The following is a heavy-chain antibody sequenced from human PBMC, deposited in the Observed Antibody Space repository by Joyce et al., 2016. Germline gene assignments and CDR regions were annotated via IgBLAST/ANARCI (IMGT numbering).Heavy chain of an antibody. J-gene: IGHJ6*02. CDR3: ARGGISYYYAMDV. CDR1: GSTFSTWS. Sequence: QLVESGGGVVKPGGSLRLSCEASGSTFSTWSMSWFRQAPGKGLEWVAAISDTSYYRFHAETVRGRFTVSRDNAKKTLYLQMNSLRAEDSAVFYCARGGISYYYAMDVWGQGTTVTVSS. V-gene: IGHV3-21*01. CDR2: ISDTSYYR. D-gene: IGHD3-16*01.